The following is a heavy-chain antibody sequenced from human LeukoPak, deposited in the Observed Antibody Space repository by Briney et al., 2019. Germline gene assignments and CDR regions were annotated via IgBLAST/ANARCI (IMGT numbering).Heavy chain of an antibody. CDR1: GGSISSSPYY. V-gene: IGHV4-39*07. CDR2: IYYSGTT. J-gene: IGHJ4*02. Sequence: SETLSLTCTVAGGSISSSPYYWGWIRQPPGKGLEWIGSIYYSGTTHYNPSLKSRVAISVDTSKNQFSLKLSSVTAADTAVYYCARSVLGIYYDSSGYYDDYWGQGTLVTVSS. D-gene: IGHD3-22*01. CDR3: ARSVLGIYYDSSGYYDDY.